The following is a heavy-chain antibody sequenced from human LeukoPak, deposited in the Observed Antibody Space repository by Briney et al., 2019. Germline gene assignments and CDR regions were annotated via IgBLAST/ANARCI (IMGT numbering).Heavy chain of an antibody. CDR3: ASGSGYCGGDCYSY. D-gene: IGHD2-21*02. Sequence: GGSLRLSCAASGFPFNDYYMTWIRQAPGKGLEWVSHISSSGSTIYYADSVKGRFIISRDNAKNSLYLQMYSLRAEDTAVYYCASGSGYCGGDCYSYWGQGTLVTVSS. CDR2: ISSSGSTI. J-gene: IGHJ4*02. V-gene: IGHV3-11*04. CDR1: GFPFNDYY.